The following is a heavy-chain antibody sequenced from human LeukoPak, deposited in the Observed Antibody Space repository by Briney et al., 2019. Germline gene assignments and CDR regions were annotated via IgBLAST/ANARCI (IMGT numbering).Heavy chain of an antibody. V-gene: IGHV3-48*03. CDR1: GFSFDTYE. CDR2: ISKSAGTI. Sequence: GGSLRLSCAASGFSFDTYEMHWVRRAPGKGLDWISYISKSAGTIYYADSVKGRFTTSRDNAENSLYLQMNSLRAEDTAVYYCARRWLQYYYYGMDVWGPGTTVTVSS. CDR3: ARRWLQYYYYGMDV. D-gene: IGHD5-24*01. J-gene: IGHJ6*02.